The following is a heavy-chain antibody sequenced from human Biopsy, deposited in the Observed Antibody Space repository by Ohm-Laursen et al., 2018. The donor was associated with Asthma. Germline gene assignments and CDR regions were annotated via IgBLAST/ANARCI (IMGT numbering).Heavy chain of an antibody. Sequence: SLRLSCTASGFMFRSFGMHWVRQAPGKGLEWVAVISYDGNHKFYEDSVKGRFTISRDNSKNTLYLQMNSLRTEDTAVYYCTKRRGYSGHDNDYWGQGTLVIVSS. CDR2: ISYDGNHK. CDR1: GFMFRSFG. D-gene: IGHD5-12*01. J-gene: IGHJ4*02. CDR3: TKRRGYSGHDNDY. V-gene: IGHV3-30*18.